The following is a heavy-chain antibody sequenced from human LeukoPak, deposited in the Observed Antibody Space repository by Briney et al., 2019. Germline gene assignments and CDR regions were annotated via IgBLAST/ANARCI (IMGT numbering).Heavy chain of an antibody. CDR1: GFTFSSYA. CDR3: ARNPIPGYSGWFYYYGREV. Sequence: GGSLRLSCAASGFTFSSYAMHWVRQAPGKGLEWVAVISYDGSNKYYADSVKGRFTISRDNSKNTLYLQMNSLRAEDTAVYYCARNPIPGYSGWFYYYGREVGAKGPRLPFPS. CDR2: ISYDGSNK. D-gene: IGHD6-13*01. V-gene: IGHV3-30-3*01. J-gene: IGHJ6*04.